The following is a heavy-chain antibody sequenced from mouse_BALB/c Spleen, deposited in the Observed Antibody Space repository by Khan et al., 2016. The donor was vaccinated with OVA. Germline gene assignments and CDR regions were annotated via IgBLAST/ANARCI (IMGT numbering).Heavy chain of an antibody. CDR3: ARSPYGNSFAY. D-gene: IGHD2-1*01. CDR2: IYPGSGST. Sequence: QVQLQQSGPELVKPGASVKMSCKASGYTFTDYIMSWVKQRTGQGLEWIGEIYPGSGSTYDNEKFKGKATLTADTSSNTAYMHLSSLASEDSAVYFCARSPYGNSFAYWCQGTLVTVSA. J-gene: IGHJ3*01. V-gene: IGHV1-77*01. CDR1: GYTFTDYI.